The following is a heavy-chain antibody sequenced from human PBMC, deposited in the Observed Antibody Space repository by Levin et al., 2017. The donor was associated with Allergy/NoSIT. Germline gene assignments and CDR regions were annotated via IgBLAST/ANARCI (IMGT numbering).Heavy chain of an antibody. J-gene: IGHJ4*02. D-gene: IGHD2-2*01. Sequence: GESLKISCAASGFTFSSYAMSWVRQAPGKGLEWVSAISGSGGSTYYADSVKGRFTISRDNSKNTLYLQMNSLRAEDTAVYYCAKPGPYCSSTSCFCYWGQGTLVTVSS. CDR1: GFTFSSYA. CDR3: AKPGPYCSSTSCFCY. CDR2: ISGSGGST. V-gene: IGHV3-23*01.